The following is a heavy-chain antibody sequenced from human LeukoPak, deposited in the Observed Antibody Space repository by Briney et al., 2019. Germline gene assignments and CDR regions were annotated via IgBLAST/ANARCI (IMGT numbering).Heavy chain of an antibody. Sequence: SETLSLTCAVYGGSFSGYYWSWIRQPPGKGLEWIGEINHSGSTNYNPSLKGRVTISVDTSKNQFSLKLSSVTAADTAVYYCARGRRGDYARLLGSYFDYWGQGTLVTVSS. CDR2: INHSGST. V-gene: IGHV4-34*01. CDR1: GGSFSGYY. D-gene: IGHD4-17*01. CDR3: ARGRRGDYARLLGSYFDY. J-gene: IGHJ4*02.